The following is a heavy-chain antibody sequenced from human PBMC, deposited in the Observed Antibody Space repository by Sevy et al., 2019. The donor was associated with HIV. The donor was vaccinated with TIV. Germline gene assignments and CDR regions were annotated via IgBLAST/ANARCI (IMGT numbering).Heavy chain of an antibody. J-gene: IGHJ4*02. CDR3: ARGGARELIFDY. CDR1: GFTFSSYS. Sequence: GGSLRLSCAASGFTFSSYSMNWVRQAPGKGLEWVSSISSSSSYIYYADSLKGRFTISRDNAKNSLYLQMNSLRAEDTAVYYCARGGARELIFDYWGQGTLVTVSS. V-gene: IGHV3-21*01. CDR2: ISSSSSYI. D-gene: IGHD1-26*01.